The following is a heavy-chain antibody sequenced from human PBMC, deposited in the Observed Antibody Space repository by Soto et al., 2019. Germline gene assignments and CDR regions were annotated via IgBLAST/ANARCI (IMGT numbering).Heavy chain of an antibody. Sequence: QVQLQESGPGLVKPSETLSLTCSVSGGSISSYYWSWIRQPPGKGLEWIGFIFYSGSTSYNHSLKSRVTISIDTSEYQFSLKLNSMTAADTAVYYCASMIGDPVLSFDSWGQGTLVAVSS. V-gene: IGHV4-59*01. CDR1: GGSISSYY. D-gene: IGHD3-10*02. CDR3: ASMIGDPVLSFDS. CDR2: IFYSGST. J-gene: IGHJ5*01.